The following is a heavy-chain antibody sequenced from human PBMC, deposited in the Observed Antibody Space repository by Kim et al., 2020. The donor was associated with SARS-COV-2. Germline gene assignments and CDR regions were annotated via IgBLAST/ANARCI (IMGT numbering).Heavy chain of an antibody. J-gene: IGHJ6*02. CDR1: GFTFSSYS. Sequence: GGSLRLSCAASGFTFSSYSMNWVRQAPGKGLEWVSYISSSSSTIYYADSVKGRFTISRDNAKNSLYLQMNSLRDEDTAVYYCASMVYAKFWYYYGMDVWGQGTTVTVSS. D-gene: IGHD2-8*01. V-gene: IGHV3-48*02. CDR2: ISSSSSTI. CDR3: ASMVYAKFWYYYGMDV.